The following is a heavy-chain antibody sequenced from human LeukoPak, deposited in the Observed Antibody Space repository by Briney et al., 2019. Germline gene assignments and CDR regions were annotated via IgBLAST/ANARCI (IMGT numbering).Heavy chain of an antibody. J-gene: IGHJ5*02. V-gene: IGHV3-30*18. D-gene: IGHD3-22*01. CDR2: ISYDGSNK. Sequence: PGRSLRLSCAASGFTFSSYGMHWVRQAPGKGLEWVAVISYDGSNKYYADSVRGRFTISRDNSKNTLYLQMNSLRVEDTALFYCAKEGRRSGYYNPAGNWFDPWGQGALVTVSS. CDR1: GFTFSSYG. CDR3: AKEGRRSGYYNPAGNWFDP.